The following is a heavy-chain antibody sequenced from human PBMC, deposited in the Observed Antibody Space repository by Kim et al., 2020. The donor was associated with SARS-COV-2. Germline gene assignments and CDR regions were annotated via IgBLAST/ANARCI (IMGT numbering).Heavy chain of an antibody. J-gene: IGHJ4*02. CDR2: ISYDGSNK. D-gene: IGHD1-7*01. CDR1: GFTFSSYG. Sequence: GGSLRLSCAASGFTFSSYGMHWVRQAPGKGLEWVAVISYDGSNKYYADSVKGRFTISRDNSKNTLYLQMNSLRAEDTAVYYCAKDASITGTTYVGYWGQGTLVTVSS. V-gene: IGHV3-30*18. CDR3: AKDASITGTTYVGY.